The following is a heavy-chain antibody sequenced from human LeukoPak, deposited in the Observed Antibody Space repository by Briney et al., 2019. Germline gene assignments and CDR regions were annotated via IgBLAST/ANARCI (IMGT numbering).Heavy chain of an antibody. CDR1: GFIFSSYW. J-gene: IGHJ3*02. Sequence: GGSLRLSCAASGFIFSSYWMSWVRQAPGKGLEWVANIKRDGSEKYYVDSVKGRFTISRDNAKNSLYLQMNSLRAEDTALYYCAKVKTPAYYYDSSGLGDAFDIWGQGTMVTVSS. CDR2: IKRDGSEK. CDR3: AKVKTPAYYYDSSGLGDAFDI. V-gene: IGHV3-7*03. D-gene: IGHD3-22*01.